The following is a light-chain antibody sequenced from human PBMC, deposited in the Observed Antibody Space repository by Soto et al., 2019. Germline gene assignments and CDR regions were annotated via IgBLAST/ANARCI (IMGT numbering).Light chain of an antibody. CDR2: GAS. Sequence: EILLTQSPGTLSLSPGERATLSCRASQSVSSTYLAWYQQKPGQAPRLLIYGASNMATGITDRFSGSGSGTDFTLTISRLEPEDVAVYFCQQYGSSPPWTFGQGTKVEIK. J-gene: IGKJ1*01. CDR1: QSVSSTY. CDR3: QQYGSSPPWT. V-gene: IGKV3-20*01.